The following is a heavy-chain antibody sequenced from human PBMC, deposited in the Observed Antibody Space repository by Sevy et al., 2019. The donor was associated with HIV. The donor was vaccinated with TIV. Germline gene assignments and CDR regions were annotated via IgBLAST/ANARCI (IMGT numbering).Heavy chain of an antibody. J-gene: IGHJ4*02. CDR1: GGSISSGGYY. Sequence: SETLSLTCTVSGGSISSGGYYWSWIRQHPGKGLEWIGYIYYSGSTYCNPSLKSRVTISVDTSKNQFSLKLSSVTAADTAVYYGARRAWLVGDYYFDYWGQGTLVTVSS. V-gene: IGHV4-31*03. CDR2: IYYSGST. D-gene: IGHD3-9*01. CDR3: ARRAWLVGDYYFDY.